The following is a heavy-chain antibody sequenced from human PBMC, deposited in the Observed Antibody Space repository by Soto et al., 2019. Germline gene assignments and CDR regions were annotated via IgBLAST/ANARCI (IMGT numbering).Heavy chain of an antibody. CDR2: INHSGSA. D-gene: IGHD2-2*03. V-gene: IGHV4-34*01. Sequence: SETLSLTCDAYGGSFSGYIWTWIRQTPGKGLQWIGQINHSGSANYNPSLKSRVTISVHTSNSQFSLELSSVTAADTAVYYCARLNGYCVSTNCHGYYGMDVWGQGTTVTVSS. CDR1: GGSFSGYI. CDR3: ARLNGYCVSTNCHGYYGMDV. J-gene: IGHJ6*02.